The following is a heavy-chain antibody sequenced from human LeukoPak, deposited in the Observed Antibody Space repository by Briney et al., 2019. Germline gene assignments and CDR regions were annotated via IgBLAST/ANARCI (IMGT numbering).Heavy chain of an antibody. CDR3: TTYRSGHY. V-gene: IGHV3-73*01. CDR2: ITTKPSNYAT. J-gene: IGHJ4*02. Sequence: GGSLRLSCAASGFXFSGSDIHWVRQASGKGLEWVGRITTKPSNYATAYAASVKGRFTISRDDSENTAYLQMSSLKTEDTAVYFCTTYRSGHYWGQGTLVTVSS. CDR1: GFXFSGSD. D-gene: IGHD6-19*01.